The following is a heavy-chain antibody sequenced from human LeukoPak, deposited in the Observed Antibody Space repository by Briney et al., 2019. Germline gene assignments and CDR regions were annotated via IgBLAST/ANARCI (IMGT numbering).Heavy chain of an antibody. CDR1: GYTFTSYG. CDR3: ARDNWNYLLTSY. J-gene: IGHJ4*02. D-gene: IGHD1-7*01. Sequence: ASVKVSCKASGYTFTSYGISWVRQAPGQGLEWMGWISAYNGNTNYAQKPQGRVTMTTDTSTSTAYMELRSLRSDDTAVYYCARDNWNYLLTSYWGQGTLVTVSS. V-gene: IGHV1-18*01. CDR2: ISAYNGNT.